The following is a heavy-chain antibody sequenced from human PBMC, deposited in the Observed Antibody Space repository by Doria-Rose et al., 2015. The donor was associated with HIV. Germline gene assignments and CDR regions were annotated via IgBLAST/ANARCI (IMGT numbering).Heavy chain of an antibody. J-gene: IGHJ4*02. CDR1: GFTVSSNY. Sequence: VQLVQSGGGLTQPGGSLRLSCAASGFTVSSNYMSWVRQAPGKGLECVSVFYSGGSTYYAGSVMGRFTVSRDNSKNTLYLQMNSLRAEDTAVYYCARLDGFFDYWGQGTLVTVSS. V-gene: IGHV3-53*01. CDR3: ARLDGFFDY. CDR2: FYSGGST.